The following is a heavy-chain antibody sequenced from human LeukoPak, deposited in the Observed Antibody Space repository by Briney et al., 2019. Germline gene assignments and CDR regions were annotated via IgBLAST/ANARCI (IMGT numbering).Heavy chain of an antibody. J-gene: IGHJ6*03. Sequence: ASVKVSCKASGYTFSSYGISWVRQAPGQGLEWMGWINANNGNTNYAQKLQGRVTMTTDTSTSTAYMELRRLRSDDAAVYYCARARAYCGGDWFSKYYYYRDVWGKGTTVTISS. V-gene: IGHV1-18*01. CDR1: GYTFSSYG. D-gene: IGHD2-21*02. CDR3: ARARAYCGGDWFSKYYYYRDV. CDR2: INANNGNT.